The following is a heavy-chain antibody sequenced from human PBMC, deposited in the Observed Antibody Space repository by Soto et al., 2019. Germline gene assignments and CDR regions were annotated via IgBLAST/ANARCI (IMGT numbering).Heavy chain of an antibody. CDR3: AKDRLGYYSFLHYYYYGMAV. CDR2: INPSGGST. Sequence: GASVKVSCKASGYTFTSYYMHWVRQAPGQGLEWMGIINPSGGSTSYAQKFQGRVTMTRDTSTSTVYMELSSLRSEDTAVYYCAKDRLGYYSFLHYYYYGMAVWGQGTTVTVSS. J-gene: IGHJ6*02. V-gene: IGHV1-46*01. D-gene: IGHD2-15*01. CDR1: GYTFTSYY.